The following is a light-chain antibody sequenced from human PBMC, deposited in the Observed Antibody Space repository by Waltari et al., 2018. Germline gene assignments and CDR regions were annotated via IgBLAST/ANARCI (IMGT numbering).Light chain of an antibody. Sequence: GERATLSCRASQSVSSNLAWYQQKPGQAPRLLIYGASTRTTGIPARFSGSGSGTEFFLTIASLQSEDFAVYFCQQYNDWLALTFGGGTKVEIK. V-gene: IGKV3-15*01. CDR1: QSVSSN. CDR2: GAS. J-gene: IGKJ4*01. CDR3: QQYNDWLALT.